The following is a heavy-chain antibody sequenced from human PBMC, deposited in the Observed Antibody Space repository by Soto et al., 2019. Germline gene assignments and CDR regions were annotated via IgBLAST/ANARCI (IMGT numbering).Heavy chain of an antibody. CDR1: GFTFSSYA. J-gene: IGHJ4*02. Sequence: GGSLRLSCAASGFTFSSYAMHWVRQAPGKGLEWVAVISYDGSSKYYADSVKGRFTISRDNSKNTLYLQMNSLRAEDAAVYYCARDPGSDLAVAGRGDYWGQGTLVTVSS. CDR3: ARDPGSDLAVAGRGDY. V-gene: IGHV3-30-3*01. CDR2: ISYDGSSK. D-gene: IGHD6-19*01.